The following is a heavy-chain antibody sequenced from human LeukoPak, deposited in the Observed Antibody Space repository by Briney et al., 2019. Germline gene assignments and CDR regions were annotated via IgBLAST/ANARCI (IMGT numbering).Heavy chain of an antibody. CDR1: GGSISSYS. CDR3: ARTYYYGSDWFDP. V-gene: IGHV4-30-2*01. Sequence: SETLSLTCTVSGGSISSYSWSWIRQPPGKGLEWIGYIYHSGSTYYNPSLKSRVTISVDRSKNQFSLKLSSVTAADTAVYYCARTYYYGSDWFDPWGQGTLVTVSS. J-gene: IGHJ5*02. CDR2: IYHSGST. D-gene: IGHD3-10*01.